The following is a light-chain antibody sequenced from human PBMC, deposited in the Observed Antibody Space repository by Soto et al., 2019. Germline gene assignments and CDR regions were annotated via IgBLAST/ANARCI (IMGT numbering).Light chain of an antibody. Sequence: EIVMTQSPGTLSVSPGERATLSCRASQSVSSNLAWYQQKPGQSPRLLIYGAASRAIGIPDRFNGSGSETTFTLTISRLQPEDFALYYCQQYNGSPFTFGPGTKVDIK. J-gene: IGKJ3*01. CDR3: QQYNGSPFT. CDR2: GAA. V-gene: IGKV3D-15*01. CDR1: QSVSSN.